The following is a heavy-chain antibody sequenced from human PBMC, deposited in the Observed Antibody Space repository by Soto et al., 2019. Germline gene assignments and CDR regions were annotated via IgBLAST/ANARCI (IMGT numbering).Heavy chain of an antibody. D-gene: IGHD3-3*01. J-gene: IGHJ3*02. CDR3: AREGGRSGYRNRVNAFDI. V-gene: IGHV4-31*03. CDR1: GGSISSGGYY. Sequence: PSETLSLTCTVSGGSISSGGYYWSWIRQHPGKGLEWIGYIYYSGSTYYNPSLKSRVTISADTSKNQFSLKLSSVTAADTAVYYCAREGGRSGYRNRVNAFDIWGQGTMVTVSS. CDR2: IYYSGST.